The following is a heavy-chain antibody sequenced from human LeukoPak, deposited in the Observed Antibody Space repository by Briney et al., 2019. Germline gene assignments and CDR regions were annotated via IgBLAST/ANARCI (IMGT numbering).Heavy chain of an antibody. CDR3: ARVSRGPHPYYYDSSGYMDY. CDR2: IYSGGST. D-gene: IGHD3-22*01. CDR1: GFTVSSNY. V-gene: IGHV3-53*01. J-gene: IGHJ4*02. Sequence: GRSLRLSCAASGFTVSSNYMSWVRQAPGKGLEWVSVIYSGGSTYYADSVKGRFTISRDNSKNTLYLQMNSLRAEDTAVYYCARVSRGPHPYYYDSSGYMDYWGQGTLVTASS.